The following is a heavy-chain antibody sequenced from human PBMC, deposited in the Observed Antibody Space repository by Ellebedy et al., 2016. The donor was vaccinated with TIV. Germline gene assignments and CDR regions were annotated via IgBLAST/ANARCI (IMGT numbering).Heavy chain of an antibody. V-gene: IGHV4-59*12. D-gene: IGHD2-2*01. CDR2: IYYSGST. Sequence: MPSETLSLTCTVSGGSISSYYWSWIRQPPGKGLEWIGYIYYSGSTNYNPSLKSRVTISVDTSKNQFSLKLSSVTAADTAVYYCARALTSSWGQGTLVTVSS. CDR3: ARALTSS. J-gene: IGHJ4*02. CDR1: GGSISSYY.